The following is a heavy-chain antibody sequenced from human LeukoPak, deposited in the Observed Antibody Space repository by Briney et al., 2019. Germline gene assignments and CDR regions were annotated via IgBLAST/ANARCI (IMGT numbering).Heavy chain of an antibody. CDR2: FSSVGGYI. Sequence: GGSLRLSCAASGFNFRSYSMSWVRQAPGKGLEWVSSFSSVGGYIFYADSVRGRFTISRDNAKKSVYLQMNSLRGEDTAVYYCVGKDWLLSHDAFAIWGQGTTVTVSS. V-gene: IGHV3-21*01. CDR1: GFNFRSYS. CDR3: VGKDWLLSHDAFAI. D-gene: IGHD3-9*01. J-gene: IGHJ3*02.